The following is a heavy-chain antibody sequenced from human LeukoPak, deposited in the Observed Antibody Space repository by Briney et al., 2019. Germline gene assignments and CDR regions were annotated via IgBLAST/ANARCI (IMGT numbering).Heavy chain of an antibody. J-gene: IGHJ3*02. D-gene: IGHD6-19*01. CDR2: ISGSGGST. Sequence: GGSLRLSCAASGFTFSSYAMSWVRQAPGKGLEWVSAISGSGGSTYYADSVKGRFTISRDNTKNTLYVQMNSLRAEDTAVYCCAKASTNHNTVAVAFEIWGQGTMVTVSS. CDR3: AKASTNHNTVAVAFEI. CDR1: GFTFSSYA. V-gene: IGHV3-23*01.